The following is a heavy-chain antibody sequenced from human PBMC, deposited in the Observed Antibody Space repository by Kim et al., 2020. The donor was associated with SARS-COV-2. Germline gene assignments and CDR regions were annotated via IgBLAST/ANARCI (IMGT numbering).Heavy chain of an antibody. CDR2: ISYDGSDK. D-gene: IGHD3-10*01. CDR1: GFTFSNYG. Sequence: GGSLRLSCVASGFTFSNYGMHWVRQAPGKGLEWVAIISYDGSDKYYADSVKGRFTISRDNSKNTMYLQMNSLRVEDTAVYYCAKASLKFGEVNAQYFQHWGQGTLVAVSS. CDR3: AKASLKFGEVNAQYFQH. V-gene: IGHV3-30*18. J-gene: IGHJ1*01.